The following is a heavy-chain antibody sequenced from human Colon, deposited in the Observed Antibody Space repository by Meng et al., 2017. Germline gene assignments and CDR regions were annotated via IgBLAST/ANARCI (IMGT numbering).Heavy chain of an antibody. CDR3: ARGPPAAS. CDR1: GASGGGEY. CDR2: IYNTGST. J-gene: IGHJ5*02. Sequence: QVHLQDSRPGLVKPSETLSLTCTVSGASGGGEYWSWIRQPPWKGLEWIGYIYNTGSTNYTPSLKSRVNISIDTSKSQFSLELSSVTAADTAVYYCARGPPAASWGPGTLVTVSS. V-gene: IGHV4-59*02. D-gene: IGHD2-15*01.